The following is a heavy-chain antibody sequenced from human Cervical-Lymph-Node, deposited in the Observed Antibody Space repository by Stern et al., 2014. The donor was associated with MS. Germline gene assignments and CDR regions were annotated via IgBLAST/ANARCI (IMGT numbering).Heavy chain of an antibody. Sequence: QVQLVQSGGGVVQPGRSLRLSCAASGFIFSSYDIHWVRQAPGKGLEWVAIISYDGSNKYYADSVKGRFTISRDNSKNTLYLQMNSLRVEDTAVYYCATIVYYYYGMDVWGQGTTVIVSS. CDR1: GFIFSSYD. J-gene: IGHJ6*02. CDR3: ATIVYYYYGMDV. D-gene: IGHD2-15*01. CDR2: ISYDGSNK. V-gene: IGHV3-30*03.